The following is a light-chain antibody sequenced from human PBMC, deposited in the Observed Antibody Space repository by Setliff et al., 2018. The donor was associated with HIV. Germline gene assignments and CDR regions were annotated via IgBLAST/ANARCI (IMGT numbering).Light chain of an antibody. V-gene: IGLV2-14*01. Sequence: QSALTRPASVSGSPGQSITISCTGTSSDVGNYNYVSWYQQHPGKAPKLMIYDVSKRPSGVSNRFSGSKSGNTASLTISGLQAEDEADYYCSSYTGSSTFVFGTGTKVTVL. CDR1: SSDVGNYNY. CDR3: SSYTGSSTFV. CDR2: DVS. J-gene: IGLJ1*01.